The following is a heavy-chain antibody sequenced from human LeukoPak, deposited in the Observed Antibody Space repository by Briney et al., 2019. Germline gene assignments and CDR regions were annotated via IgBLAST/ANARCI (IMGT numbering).Heavy chain of an antibody. V-gene: IGHV1-3*01. J-gene: IGHJ4*02. CDR1: GYTFTDYA. CDR3: ARGDYDILTGYVGDY. CDR2: INAGNGDT. Sequence: ASVKVSCKASGYTFTDYATHWVRQAPGQRLEWLGWINAGNGDTKYSQKLQGRVTMTTDTSTSTAYMELRSLRSDDTAVYYCARGDYDILTGYVGDYWGQGTLVTVSS. D-gene: IGHD3-9*01.